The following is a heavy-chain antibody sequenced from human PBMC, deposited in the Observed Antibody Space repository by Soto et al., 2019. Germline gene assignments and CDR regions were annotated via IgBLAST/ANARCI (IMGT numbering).Heavy chain of an antibody. Sequence: GESLKISCKGSGFTFTSYWIAWVRQMPGKGLEWMGIIYPGDSDSSYSPSFQGQVTISADKSINTAYLHWSSLKASDTAIYYCAKHEGYCSTTTCSNFDYWGQGTLVTVSS. CDR1: GFTFTSYW. J-gene: IGHJ4*02. V-gene: IGHV5-51*01. CDR3: AKHEGYCSTTTCSNFDY. D-gene: IGHD2-2*01. CDR2: IYPGDSDS.